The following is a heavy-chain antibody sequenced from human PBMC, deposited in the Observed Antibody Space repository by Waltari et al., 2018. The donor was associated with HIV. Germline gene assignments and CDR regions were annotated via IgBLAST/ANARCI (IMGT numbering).Heavy chain of an antibody. CDR3: ARGLPKQWLAYFDY. Sequence: EVQLVQSGAEVKKPGESLKISCKSSGYNYTTYWIGWVRQMPGKGLEWMGISQLVNCDTIHSPSFQGQVTISSDKAISTAFRQWSSLKASDTAMYYCARGLPKQWLAYFDYWGQGTLVTVSS. V-gene: IGHV5-51*01. J-gene: IGHJ4*02. CDR2: SQLVNCDT. D-gene: IGHD6-19*01. CDR1: GYNYTTYW.